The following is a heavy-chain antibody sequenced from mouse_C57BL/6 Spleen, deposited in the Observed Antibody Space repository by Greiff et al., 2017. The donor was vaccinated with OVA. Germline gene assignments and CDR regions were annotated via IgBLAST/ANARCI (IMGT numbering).Heavy chain of an antibody. Sequence: VQLQQSGPVLVKPGASVKMSCKASGYTFTDYYMNWVKQSHGKSLEWIGVINPYNGGTSYNQKFKGKATLTVDKSSSTAYMELNSLTSEDSAVYYCARPAGTENFDYWGQGTTLTVSS. J-gene: IGHJ2*01. D-gene: IGHD4-1*01. CDR2: INPYNGGT. CDR1: GYTFTDYY. V-gene: IGHV1-19*01. CDR3: ARPAGTENFDY.